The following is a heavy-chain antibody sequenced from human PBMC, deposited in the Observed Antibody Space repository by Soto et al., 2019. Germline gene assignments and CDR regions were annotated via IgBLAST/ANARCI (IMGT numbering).Heavy chain of an antibody. CDR1: GYTFTSYG. V-gene: IGHV1-18*01. J-gene: IGHJ6*02. D-gene: IGHD3-9*01. Sequence: QVQLVQSGAEVKKPGASVKVSCKASGYTFTSYGISWVRQAPGQGLEWMGWISAYNGNTNYAQKLQGRVTMTTDTSTSTAYMELRSLISDDTAVYYCARDRRRDLRYFDWLSDYYYYGMDVWGQGTTVTVSS. CDR3: ARDRRRDLRYFDWLSDYYYYGMDV. CDR2: ISAYNGNT.